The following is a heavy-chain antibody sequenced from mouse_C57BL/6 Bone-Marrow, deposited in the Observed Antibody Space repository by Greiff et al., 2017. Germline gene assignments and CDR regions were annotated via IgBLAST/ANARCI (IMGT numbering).Heavy chain of an antibody. CDR1: GYTFTSYG. Sequence: SGAELARPGASVKLSCKASGYTFTSYGISWVKQRPGQGLEWIGEIYPRSGNTYYNEKFKGKATLTADKSSSTAYMELRSLTSEDSAVYFCARNGYYYAMDYWGQGTSVTGSS. D-gene: IGHD2-2*01. J-gene: IGHJ4*01. V-gene: IGHV1-81*01. CDR2: IYPRSGNT. CDR3: ARNGYYYAMDY.